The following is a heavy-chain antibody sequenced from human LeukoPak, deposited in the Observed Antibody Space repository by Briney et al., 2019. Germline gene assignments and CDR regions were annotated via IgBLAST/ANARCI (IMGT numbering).Heavy chain of an antibody. CDR2: INPNSGGT. J-gene: IGHJ5*02. D-gene: IGHD2-2*01. Sequence: ASVKVSCEASGYTFTGYYMHWVRQAPGQGLEWMGWINPNSGGTNYAQKFQGRVTMTRDTSISTAYMELSRLRSDDTAVYYCARDLGYCSSTSCYPGWFDPWGQGTLVTVSS. CDR1: GYTFTGYY. CDR3: ARDLGYCSSTSCYPGWFDP. V-gene: IGHV1-2*02.